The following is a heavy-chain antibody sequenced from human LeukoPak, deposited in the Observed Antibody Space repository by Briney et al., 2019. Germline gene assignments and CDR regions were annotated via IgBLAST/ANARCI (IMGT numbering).Heavy chain of an antibody. Sequence: ASVKVSCKASGYAFTSNYIHWVRQAPGQGLEWMGMIYPRDGSTSYAQKFQGRVTVTRDTSTSTVHMELSGLRSEDTAVHYCARDQEGFDYWGQGTLVTVSS. CDR2: IYPRDGST. V-gene: IGHV1-46*01. CDR3: ARDQEGFDY. J-gene: IGHJ4*02. CDR1: GYAFTSNY.